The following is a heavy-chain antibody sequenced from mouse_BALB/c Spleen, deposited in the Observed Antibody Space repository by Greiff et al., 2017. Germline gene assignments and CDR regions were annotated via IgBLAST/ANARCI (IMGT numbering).Heavy chain of an antibody. J-gene: IGHJ4*01. V-gene: IGHV1-14*01. Sequence: EVQLQQSGPELVKPGASVKMSCKASGYTFTSYVMHWVKQKPGQGLEWIGYINPYNDGTKYNEKFKGKATLTSDKSSSTAYMELSSLTSEDSAVYYCARGVRRGAMDYWGQGTSVTVSS. CDR2: INPYNDGT. CDR1: GYTFTSYV. D-gene: IGHD2-14*01. CDR3: ARGVRRGAMDY.